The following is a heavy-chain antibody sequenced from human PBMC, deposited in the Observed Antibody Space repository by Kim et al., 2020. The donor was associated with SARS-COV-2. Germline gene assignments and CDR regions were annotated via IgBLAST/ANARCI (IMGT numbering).Heavy chain of an antibody. V-gene: IGHV2-5*02. D-gene: IGHD3-10*01. CDR2: IYWDDDK. CDR3: AHTSSGGYFVKGAFDI. Sequence: SGPTLVNPTQTLTLTCSFSGFSLNTYGVAVGWIRQSPRKALECLAVIYWDDDKRYNPSLNNRVTVTKDTSKNQVVLTLTHMDPVDTATYYCAHTSSGGYFVKGAFDIWGQGTMVTVSS. CDR1: GFSLNTYGVA. J-gene: IGHJ3*02.